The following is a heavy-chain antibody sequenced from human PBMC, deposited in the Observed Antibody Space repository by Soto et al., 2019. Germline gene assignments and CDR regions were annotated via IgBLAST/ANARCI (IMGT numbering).Heavy chain of an antibody. J-gene: IGHJ4*02. CDR3: VRGIYPSSAGGPFDL. V-gene: IGHV3-23*01. CDR1: GFVLSTYA. D-gene: IGHD5-12*01. CDR2: ITASGDTT. Sequence: EVQLLESGGGLVQSGGSLPVYCTASGFVLSTYAVTWVRQAPGQGLEWVSAITASGDTTYYADSVKGRFTISRDNSRDNLFLHMSSLRADDTARYFCVRGIYPSSAGGPFDLWGQGTLVTVSS.